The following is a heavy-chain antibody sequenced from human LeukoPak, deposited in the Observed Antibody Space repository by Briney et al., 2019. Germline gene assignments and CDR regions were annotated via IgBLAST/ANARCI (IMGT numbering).Heavy chain of an antibody. V-gene: IGHV3-13*01. CDR1: GFIFNDFD. J-gene: IGHJ6*02. CDR3: ARDRFGMDV. CDR2: IGIGGDT. Sequence: GGSLRLSCTAAGFIFNDFDFHWVRQGPGKGLEWVSAIGIGGDTHYSGSVKGRFTISRENAKNSLFLHMNNLRAGDTAVHYCARDRFGMDVWGRGTTVIVSS.